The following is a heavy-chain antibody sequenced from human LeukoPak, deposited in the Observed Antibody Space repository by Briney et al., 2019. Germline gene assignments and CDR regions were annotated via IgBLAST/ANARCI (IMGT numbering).Heavy chain of an antibody. CDR2: INAGNGNT. CDR3: ARRAVAGTHFHY. V-gene: IGHV1-3*01. D-gene: IGHD6-19*01. Sequence: ASVKVSCKASGYTFTSYVMHWVRQAPGQRLEWMGWINAGNGNTKYSQKFQGRVTITRDTSASTAYMELSSLRSEDTAVYYCARRAVAGTHFHYWGQGTLVTVSS. J-gene: IGHJ4*02. CDR1: GYTFTSYV.